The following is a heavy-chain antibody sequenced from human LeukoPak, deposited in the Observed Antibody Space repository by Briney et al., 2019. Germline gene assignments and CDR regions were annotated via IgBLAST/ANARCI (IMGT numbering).Heavy chain of an antibody. J-gene: IGHJ6*02. CDR3: ARDRSFSGLDV. CDR1: GGSITSGDYY. CDR2: IYYGGNT. V-gene: IGHV4-61*08. D-gene: IGHD3-10*01. Sequence: SETLSLTCTVSGGSITSGDYYWSWIRQPPGKGLEWIGYIYYGGNTNYNPSLKSRVIISLDTSKNQFSLKLSSLTAADTAVYYCARDRSFSGLDVWGQGTTVTVSS.